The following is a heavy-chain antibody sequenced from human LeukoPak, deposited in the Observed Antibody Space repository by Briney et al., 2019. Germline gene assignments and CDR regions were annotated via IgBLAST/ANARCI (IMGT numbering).Heavy chain of an antibody. J-gene: IGHJ4*02. D-gene: IGHD3-10*01. CDR3: ARSSSGTYHY. CDR1: GYNFASFT. CDR2: INGDNGNT. V-gene: IGHV1-3*01. Sequence: ASVKVSCKTSGYNFASFTMHWLRQAPGQSPEWMGSINGDNGNTKYSEKFQGRVTFTRDTSASSAYMELSRLRSEDTAVYYCARSSSGTYHYWGQGTLVTVSS.